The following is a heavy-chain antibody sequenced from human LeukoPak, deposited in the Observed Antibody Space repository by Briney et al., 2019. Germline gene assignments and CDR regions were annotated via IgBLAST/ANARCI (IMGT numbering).Heavy chain of an antibody. J-gene: IGHJ5*02. CDR1: GFTVSSSY. D-gene: IGHD1-26*01. Sequence: GGSLRLSCEASGFTVSSSYMSWVRRAPGKGLEWVSVIYSGGSTYYADSVKGRFTISRDNSKNTLYLQMNSLRAEDTAVYYCAREFPSEPLFDPWGQGTLVTVSS. CDR2: IYSGGST. CDR3: AREFPSEPLFDP. V-gene: IGHV3-53*01.